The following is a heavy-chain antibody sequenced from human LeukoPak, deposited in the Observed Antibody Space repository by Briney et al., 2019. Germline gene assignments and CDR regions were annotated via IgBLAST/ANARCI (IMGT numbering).Heavy chain of an antibody. V-gene: IGHV3-48*03. J-gene: IGHJ4*02. Sequence: PGGSLRLSCAASGFTFSSYEMNWVRQAPGKGLEWVSYISSSGSTIYYADSVKGRFTISRDNAKNSLYLQMNSLRAEGTAVYYCARDNQRITIFGVVTPYFEYWGQGTLVTVSS. CDR1: GFTFSSYE. CDR2: ISSSGSTI. D-gene: IGHD3-3*01. CDR3: ARDNQRITIFGVVTPYFEY.